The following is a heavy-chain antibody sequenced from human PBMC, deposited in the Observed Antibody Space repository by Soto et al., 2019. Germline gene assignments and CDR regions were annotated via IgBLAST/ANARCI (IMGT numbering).Heavy chain of an antibody. CDR1: GFTFSSYE. D-gene: IGHD6-25*01. CDR2: ISSSGSTI. V-gene: IGHV3-48*03. Sequence: PGGSLRLSCAASGFTFSSYEMNWVRQAPGKGLEWVSYISSSGSTIYYADSVKGRFTISRDNAENSLYLQMNSLRAEDTAVYFCASYLDRSSAYYYYGMDVWGQGTTVTVSS. J-gene: IGHJ6*02. CDR3: ASYLDRSSAYYYYGMDV.